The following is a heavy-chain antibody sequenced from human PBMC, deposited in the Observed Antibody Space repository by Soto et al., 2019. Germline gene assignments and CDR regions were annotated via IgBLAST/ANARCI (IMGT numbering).Heavy chain of an antibody. Sequence: GGSLRLSCAASGFTFSSYAMHWVRQAPGKGLEYVSAISSNGGSTYYANSVKGRFTISRDNSKNTLYLQMGSLRAEDMAVYYCAREYDFWSGPPGYWGQGTLVTVSS. D-gene: IGHD3-3*01. CDR3: AREYDFWSGPPGY. V-gene: IGHV3-64*01. J-gene: IGHJ4*02. CDR1: GFTFSSYA. CDR2: ISSNGGST.